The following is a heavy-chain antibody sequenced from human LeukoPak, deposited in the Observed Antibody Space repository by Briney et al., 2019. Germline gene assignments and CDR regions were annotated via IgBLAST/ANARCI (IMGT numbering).Heavy chain of an antibody. V-gene: IGHV4-39*07. Sequence: SETLSLTCTVSGGSISSSSYYWGWIRQPPGKGLEWIGTIYYSGSTYYNPSLKSRVTISVDTSKNQFSLKLSSVTAADTAVYYCARDSPYYYGSGSATYYMDVWGKGTTVTISS. D-gene: IGHD3-10*01. CDR1: GGSISSSSYY. J-gene: IGHJ6*03. CDR3: ARDSPYYYGSGSATYYMDV. CDR2: IYYSGST.